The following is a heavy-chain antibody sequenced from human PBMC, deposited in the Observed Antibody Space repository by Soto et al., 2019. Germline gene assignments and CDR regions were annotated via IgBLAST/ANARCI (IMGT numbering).Heavy chain of an antibody. CDR3: ARPRVTTSAWEY. Sequence: EVQLVESGGGLVQPGGSLRLSCAASGSTFSSYWMSWVRQALGKGLEWVANIKPDGSDKYYVDSVKDRFTISRDNAKNSLYLQMNGLRAEDTAVYYCARPRVTTSAWEYWGQGTLVTVSS. CDR2: IKPDGSDK. CDR1: GSTFSSYW. V-gene: IGHV3-7*01. D-gene: IGHD1-26*01. J-gene: IGHJ4*02.